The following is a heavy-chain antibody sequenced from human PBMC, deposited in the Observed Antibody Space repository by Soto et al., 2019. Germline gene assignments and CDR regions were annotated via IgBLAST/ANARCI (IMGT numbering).Heavy chain of an antibody. CDR2: ISGSGGST. D-gene: IGHD2-2*01. J-gene: IGHJ4*02. CDR3: AKVRGRCSSTSCYRFDY. Sequence: EVQLLESGGGLVQPGGSLRLSCAASGFTFSSYAMSWVRQAPGKGLEWVSAISGSGGSTYYADSVKGRFTISRDNSKNTLYPQMNSLRAEDTAVYYCAKVRGRCSSTSCYRFDYWGQGTLVTVSS. V-gene: IGHV3-23*01. CDR1: GFTFSSYA.